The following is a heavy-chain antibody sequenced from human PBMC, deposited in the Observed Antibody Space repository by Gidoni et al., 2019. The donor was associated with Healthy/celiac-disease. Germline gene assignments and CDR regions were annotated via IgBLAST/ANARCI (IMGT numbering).Heavy chain of an antibody. CDR1: GYTFTSYG. CDR3: ARDRRGPIVVVVAATPLDY. D-gene: IGHD2-15*01. Sequence: QVQLVQSGAEVKKPGASVKVSCKASGYTFTSYGISWVRQAPGQGLEWMGWISAYNGNTNYAQKLQGRVTMTTDTSTITAYMELRSLRSDDTAVYYCARDRRGPIVVVVAATPLDYWGQGTLVTVSS. J-gene: IGHJ4*02. V-gene: IGHV1-18*01. CDR2: ISAYNGNT.